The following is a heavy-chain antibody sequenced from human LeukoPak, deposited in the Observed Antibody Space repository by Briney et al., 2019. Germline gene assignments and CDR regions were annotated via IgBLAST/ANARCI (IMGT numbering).Heavy chain of an antibody. CDR1: GGSISGTNW. D-gene: IGHD3-10*01. J-gene: IGHJ4*02. CDR3: ARGENYYGSGSYPPGY. V-gene: IGHV4-4*02. CDR2: ISLRGLT. Sequence: KASGTLSLTCGVSGGSISGTNWWSWVRQPPGQGLEWIGEISLRGLTNYNPSLKSRVTISVDTSKNQFSLKLSSVTAADTAVYYCARGENYYGSGSYPPGYWGQGTLVTVSS.